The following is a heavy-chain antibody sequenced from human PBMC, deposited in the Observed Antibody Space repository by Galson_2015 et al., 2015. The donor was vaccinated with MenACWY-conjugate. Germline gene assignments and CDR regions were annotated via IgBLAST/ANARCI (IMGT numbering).Heavy chain of an antibody. V-gene: IGHV3-74*01. CDR2: INSDGSST. Sequence: SLRLSCAASGFTFSSYWMHWVRQGPGKGLVWVSRINSDGSSTNYADSVKGRFTISRDNAKNTLYLQMNSLRAEDTAVYYCARGGQGLAAAEDNWFDSWGQGTLVTVSS. D-gene: IGHD6-13*01. J-gene: IGHJ5*01. CDR3: ARGGQGLAAAEDNWFDS. CDR1: GFTFSSYW.